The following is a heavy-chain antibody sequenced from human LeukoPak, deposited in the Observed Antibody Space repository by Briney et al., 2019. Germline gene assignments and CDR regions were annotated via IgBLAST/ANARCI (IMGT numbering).Heavy chain of an antibody. CDR2: IYYSGST. J-gene: IGHJ6*03. CDR1: GGSISSSTYF. D-gene: IGHD3-10*01. Sequence: SETLSLTCTVSGGSISSSTYFWGWIRQPPGKGLEWIGTIYYSGSTYYNPSLKSRVTISVDSSKNQFSLRLSSVTAADTAVYYCARSLRVRGVPDYMDVWGKGTTVTISS. V-gene: IGHV4-39*07. CDR3: ARSLRVRGVPDYMDV.